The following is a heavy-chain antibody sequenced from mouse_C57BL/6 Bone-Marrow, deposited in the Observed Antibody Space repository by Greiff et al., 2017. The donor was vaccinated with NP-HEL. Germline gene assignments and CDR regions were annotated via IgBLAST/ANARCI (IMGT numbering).Heavy chain of an antibody. CDR1: GFTFSSYA. J-gene: IGHJ1*03. V-gene: IGHV5-4*01. CDR2: ISDGGSYT. D-gene: IGHD2-12*01. CDR3: ARDPPAYDVNWYFDV. Sequence: EVKLVESGGGLVKPGGSLKLSCAASGFTFSSYAMSWVRQTPEKRLEWVATISDGGSYTYYPANLKGRFTISRDNAKNNLYLQMGHLKSEDTAMYYCARDPPAYDVNWYFDVWGTGTTVTVSS.